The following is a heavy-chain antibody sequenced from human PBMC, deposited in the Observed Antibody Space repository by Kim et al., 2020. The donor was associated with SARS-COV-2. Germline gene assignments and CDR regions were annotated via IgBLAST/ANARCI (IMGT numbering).Heavy chain of an antibody. CDR2: ISGSGTST. V-gene: IGHV3-23*01. CDR1: GFTFSNYA. CDR3: ARAQWKIIYYGSGTSDYYYGMDV. J-gene: IGHJ6*02. Sequence: GGSLRLSCAASGFTFSNYAMSWVRQAPGKGLEWISAISGSGTSTYYADSVKGRFTVSRDNSKYTLYLQMSSLRAEDTAEYYCARAQWKIIYYGSGTSDYYYGMDVWGQGTTVTVSS. D-gene: IGHD3-10*01.